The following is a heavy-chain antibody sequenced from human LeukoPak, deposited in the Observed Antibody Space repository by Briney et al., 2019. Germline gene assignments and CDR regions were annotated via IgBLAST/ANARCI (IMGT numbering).Heavy chain of an antibody. CDR1: GFAFSSYA. V-gene: IGHV3-23*01. CDR3: TREADTAGYGMDV. Sequence: GGSLRLSCAASGFAFSSYAMSWVRQAPGKGLEWVSAISGSGGSTYYADSVKGRFTISRDNSKNTLYLHMNSLRAEDTAVYYCTREADTAGYGMDVWGQGTTVTVSS. D-gene: IGHD5-18*01. CDR2: ISGSGGST. J-gene: IGHJ6*02.